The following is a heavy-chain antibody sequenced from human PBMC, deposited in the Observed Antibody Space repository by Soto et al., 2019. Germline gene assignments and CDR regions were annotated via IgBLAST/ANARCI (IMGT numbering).Heavy chain of an antibody. CDR3: ARVGAGGADVSYYFDY. Sequence: QVQLQESGPGLVKPSQTLSLTCTVSGGSISSGDYYWSWIRQPPGKGLEWIGYIYYSGSTYYNPSLNSRVTISVDTSKNQFSLKLSSVTAADTAVYYCARVGAGGADVSYYFDYWGQGTLVTVSS. CDR2: IYYSGST. D-gene: IGHD2-21*01. J-gene: IGHJ4*02. V-gene: IGHV4-30-4*01. CDR1: GGSISSGDYY.